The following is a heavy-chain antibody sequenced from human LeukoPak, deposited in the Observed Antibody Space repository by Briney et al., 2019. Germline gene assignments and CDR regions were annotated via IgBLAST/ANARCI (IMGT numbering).Heavy chain of an antibody. CDR3: ARGEGYSNPFDY. CDR2: INTDGSST. V-gene: IGHV3-74*01. D-gene: IGHD4-11*01. J-gene: IGHJ4*02. Sequence: GGSLRLSCAASGFTFSNYWMHWVRQAPGKGLVWVSRINTDGSSTSYVDSVKGRFTISRDNAKNSLYLQMNSLRAEDTAVYYCARGEGYSNPFDYWGQGTLVTVSS. CDR1: GFTFSNYW.